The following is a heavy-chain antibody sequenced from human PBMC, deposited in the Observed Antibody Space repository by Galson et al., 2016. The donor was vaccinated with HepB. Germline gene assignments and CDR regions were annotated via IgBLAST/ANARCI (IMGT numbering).Heavy chain of an antibody. V-gene: IGHV3-33*01. Sequence: SLRLSCAASGFTFSSYGMHWVRQAPGKGLEWVAVIWYDGSNKYYADSVKGRFTISRDNSKNTLYLQMNSLRAEDTGVYYCARGGCSSTSCYRKYYYYYYYMDVWGKGTTVTASS. CDR3: ARGGCSSTSCYRKYYYYYYYMDV. CDR2: IWYDGSNK. D-gene: IGHD2-2*02. CDR1: GFTFSSYG. J-gene: IGHJ6*03.